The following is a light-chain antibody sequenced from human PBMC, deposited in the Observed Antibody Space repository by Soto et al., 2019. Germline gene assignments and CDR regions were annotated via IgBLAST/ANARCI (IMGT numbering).Light chain of an antibody. CDR2: ATS. CDR1: QSVSTN. CDR3: QQYNNWPPFT. V-gene: IGKV3-15*01. Sequence: MTQSPSTLSASPGDRATLSCRASQSVSTNLAWYQQKPGQAPRLLIYATSARATGLPARFSGSGFGTEFTLTISNLQSEDFAIYYCQQYNNWPPFTFGQGTRLEI. J-gene: IGKJ5*01.